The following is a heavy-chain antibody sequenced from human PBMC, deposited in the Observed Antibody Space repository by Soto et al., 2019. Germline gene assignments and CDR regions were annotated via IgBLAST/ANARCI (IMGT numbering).Heavy chain of an antibody. CDR2: ISAYNGNT. CDR1: GYTLTSYG. J-gene: IGHJ5*02. D-gene: IGHD1-26*01. V-gene: IGHV1-18*01. Sequence: ASVKVSCKASGYTLTSYGISWVRQAPGQGLEWMGWISAYNGNTNYAQKLQGRVTMTTDTSTSTAYMELRSLRSDDTAVYYCARDHELRGWFDPWGQGTLVTVSS. CDR3: ARDHELRGWFDP.